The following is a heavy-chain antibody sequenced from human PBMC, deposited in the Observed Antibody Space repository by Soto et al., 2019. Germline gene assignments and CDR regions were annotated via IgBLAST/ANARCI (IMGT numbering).Heavy chain of an antibody. CDR2: IYQSGVT. J-gene: IGHJ5*02. CDR3: AGMPYTSGLRFDP. CDR1: GDSYSISTYS. V-gene: IGHV4-30-2*01. Sequence: TLSLTCNMSGDSYSISTYSWSWIRQPPGKALQWIGFIYQSGVTSYNPSLASRVSISLDRSNNQCSLKLKSVTAADTAVYFCAGMPYTSGLRFDPWGPGTLVTVSS. D-gene: IGHD6-19*01.